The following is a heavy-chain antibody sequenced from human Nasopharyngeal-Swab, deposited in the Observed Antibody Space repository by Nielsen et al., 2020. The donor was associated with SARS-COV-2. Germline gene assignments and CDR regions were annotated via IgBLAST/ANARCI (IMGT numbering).Heavy chain of an antibody. CDR1: GYTFNNYY. V-gene: IGHV1-46*02. D-gene: IGHD3-16*01. CDR3: ARGAEFGYYGMDV. J-gene: IGHJ6*02. Sequence: ASVKVSCKASGYTFNNYYIHWVRQAPGQGLEWMGMINPGSGSTSYAQKFQGRVTMTRDTSTSTVYMELSSLRSEDTAVYYCARGAEFGYYGMDVWGQGTTVTVSS. CDR2: INPGSGST.